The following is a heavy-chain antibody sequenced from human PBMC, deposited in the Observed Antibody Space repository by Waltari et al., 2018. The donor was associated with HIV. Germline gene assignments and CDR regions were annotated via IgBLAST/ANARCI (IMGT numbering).Heavy chain of an antibody. CDR1: GYTFSDNY. CDR3: ARVPQGRLGELSTYYFDY. CDR2: INPNSGGT. Sequence: QVQLVQSGAVVKKPGASVKVSRKTSGYTFSDNYIHWMRQAPGQGPEWMGWINPNSGGTNYAQRFQDRVTLTRDTHISTVFMDLSRLASDDTAVYYCARVPQGRLGELSTYYFDYWGQGSLVIVSS. J-gene: IGHJ4*02. V-gene: IGHV1-2*02. D-gene: IGHD3-16*01.